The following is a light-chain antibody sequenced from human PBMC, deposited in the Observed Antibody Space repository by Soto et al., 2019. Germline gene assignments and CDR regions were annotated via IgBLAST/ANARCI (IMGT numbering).Light chain of an antibody. Sequence: QSVLTQPPSVSAAPGQKVTISCSGSSSNIGNNYVSWYQQLPGTAPKLLIYENNKRPSGIPDRFSGSKSGTSATLGITGLQTGHEADYYCGTWDSSLSAGGVFGGGTKLTVL. CDR2: ENN. J-gene: IGLJ3*02. CDR1: SSNIGNNY. CDR3: GTWDSSLSAGGV. V-gene: IGLV1-51*02.